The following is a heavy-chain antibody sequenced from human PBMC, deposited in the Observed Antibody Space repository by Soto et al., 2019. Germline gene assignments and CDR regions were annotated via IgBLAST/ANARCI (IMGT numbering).Heavy chain of an antibody. CDR3: ARVRDWFDP. CDR1: GGSFSGYY. V-gene: IGHV4-34*01. CDR2: IDHSGYT. J-gene: IGHJ5*02. D-gene: IGHD3-3*01. Sequence: SETPSLTCAVYGGSFSGYYWNWIRQPPGKGLEWIGEIDHSGYTNYNPSLKSRVTISVDASKNQFSLRLTSVTAADTAVYYCARVRDWFDPWGQGTLVTVSS.